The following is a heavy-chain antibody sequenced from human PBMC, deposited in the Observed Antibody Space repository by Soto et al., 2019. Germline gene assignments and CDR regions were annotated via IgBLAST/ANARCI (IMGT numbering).Heavy chain of an antibody. V-gene: IGHV3-30*18. Sequence: GGSLRLSCVASGFTFSNYGMHWVRQAPGKGLEWVAFISYGGSKKYYGDSVKGRFTISRDNPKNTLYLQMNSLGAEDTAVYFCAKRMRQVSFSYDTTGLPRSWGQGTQVTVSS. CDR2: ISYGGSKK. D-gene: IGHD3-22*01. CDR3: AKRMRQVSFSYDTTGLPRS. J-gene: IGHJ4*02. CDR1: GFTFSNYG.